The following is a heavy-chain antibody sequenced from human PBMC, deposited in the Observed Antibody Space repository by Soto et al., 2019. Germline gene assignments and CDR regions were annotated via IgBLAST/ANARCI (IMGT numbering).Heavy chain of an antibody. V-gene: IGHV3-74*01. CDR2: ITSDGKST. D-gene: IGHD2-21*02. Sequence: GGSLRLSCAASGFTFSSYAMSWVRQPPAEGLVWVSRITSDGKSTAYAESVKGRFAISRDNAKNTLYLQMNGLTAEDTAVYYCARESGDWPLNWFDPWGQGTLVTVSS. J-gene: IGHJ5*02. CDR3: ARESGDWPLNWFDP. CDR1: GFTFSSYA.